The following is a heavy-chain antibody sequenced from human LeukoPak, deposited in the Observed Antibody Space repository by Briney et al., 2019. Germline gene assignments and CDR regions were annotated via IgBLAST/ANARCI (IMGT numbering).Heavy chain of an antibody. CDR2: MNPNSGNT. Sequence: ASVKVSCKASGYTFTSYDINWVRQATGQGLEWMGWMNPNSGNTGYAQKFQGRVTMTRNTSISTAYMELSSLRSEDTAVYCCATSLGYCSSTSCQKATYAFDIWGQGTMVTVSS. CDR3: ATSLGYCSSTSCQKATYAFDI. CDR1: GYTFTSYD. J-gene: IGHJ3*02. D-gene: IGHD2-2*01. V-gene: IGHV1-8*01.